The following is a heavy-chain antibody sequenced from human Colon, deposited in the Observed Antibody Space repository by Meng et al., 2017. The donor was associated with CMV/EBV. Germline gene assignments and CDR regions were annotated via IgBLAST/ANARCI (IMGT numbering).Heavy chain of an antibody. CDR1: GGAISSSSSY. CDR2: INQSGST. J-gene: IGHJ4*02. D-gene: IGHD1-26*01. CDR3: ARGRSIVGATYIDY. Sequence: SGGAISSSSSYWGWSRQPPGKGLEWIGEINQSGSTNYNPSLKSRVAISLGTSGNQFSLKVKSVTAADTAVYYCARGRSIVGATYIDYWGQGTLVTVSS. V-gene: IGHV4-39*07.